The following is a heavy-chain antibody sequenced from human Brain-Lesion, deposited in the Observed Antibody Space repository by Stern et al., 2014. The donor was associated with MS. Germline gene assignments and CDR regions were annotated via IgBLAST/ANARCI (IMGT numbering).Heavy chain of an antibody. CDR1: GFIFNDYG. CDR3: AKAHRRRMGYFDWEYNSDMDV. V-gene: IGHV3-30*18. CDR2: VSYDGSNK. Sequence: QVQLVESGGGVVQPGGSLRLSCVGSGFIFNDYGMHWVRQAPGKGLEWVAIVSYDGSNKYHVDSVKGRFTISRDNSKNTLYLQMKSLRAEDTAVYHCAKAHRRRMGYFDWEYNSDMDVWGQGTTVTVSS. D-gene: IGHD3-9*01. J-gene: IGHJ6*02.